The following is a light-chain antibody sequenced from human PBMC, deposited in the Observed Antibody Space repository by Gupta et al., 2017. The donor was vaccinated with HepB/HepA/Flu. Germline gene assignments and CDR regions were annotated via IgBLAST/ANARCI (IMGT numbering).Light chain of an antibody. J-gene: IGKJ3*01. CDR3: QQEGNSPKT. CDR1: QSVTNNY. V-gene: IGKV3D-20*01. CDR2: DAS. Sequence: VLTQSPATLSLSPGERATLSCGASQSVTNNYLAWYQQKPGQAPRLLIFDASNRATGIPHRFSGSGSGTDFTLTISRLEPEDFAVYYCQQEGNSPKTFGHGTKVDIK.